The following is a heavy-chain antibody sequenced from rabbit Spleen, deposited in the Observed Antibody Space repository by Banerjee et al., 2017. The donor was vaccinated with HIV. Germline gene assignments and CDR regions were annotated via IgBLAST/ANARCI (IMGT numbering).Heavy chain of an antibody. V-gene: IGHV1S40*01. CDR3: AREAAYYFVL. Sequence: QSLEESGGDLVKPGASLTLTCTASGVSFSISSYMCWVRQAPGKGLEWIASIYVDTDNTYYASWAKGRFTISKTSSTTVTLQMTSLTAADTATYFCAREAAYYFVLWGPGTLVTV. CDR2: IYVDTDNT. CDR1: GVSFSISSY. J-gene: IGHJ4*01. D-gene: IGHD4-1*01.